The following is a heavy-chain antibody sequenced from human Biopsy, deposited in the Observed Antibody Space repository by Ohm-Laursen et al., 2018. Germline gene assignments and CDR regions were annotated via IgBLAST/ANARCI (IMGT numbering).Heavy chain of an antibody. CDR3: ARGEYYAYWSGARKLNYFDY. J-gene: IGHJ4*02. D-gene: IGHD3-3*01. CDR2: INHSGST. CDR1: GGSFTGYY. Sequence: GTLSLTCAVYGGSFTGYYWSWIRQPPGKGLEWIGEINHSGSTKYNPSFESRVTISVDTSKNQFSLNLFSVTAADAARYFCARGEYYAYWSGARKLNYFDYWGQGTLVIVSS. V-gene: IGHV4-34*01.